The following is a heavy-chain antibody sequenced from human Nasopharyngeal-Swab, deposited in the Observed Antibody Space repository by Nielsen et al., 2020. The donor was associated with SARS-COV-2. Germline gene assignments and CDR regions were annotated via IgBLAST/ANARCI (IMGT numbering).Heavy chain of an antibody. CDR3: ARIYCSTTSCSNFDY. V-gene: IGHV4-31*03. Sequence: SETLSLTFSVSDASISSVGYYWSWIRQHPGKGLEWIGSSHYSGSTYYNPSLKSRVTISVDTSKNQFSLELSSVTAADTAVYYCARIYCSTTSCSNFDYWGQGTLVTVSS. J-gene: IGHJ4*02. CDR1: DASISSVGYY. D-gene: IGHD2-2*01. CDR2: SHYSGST.